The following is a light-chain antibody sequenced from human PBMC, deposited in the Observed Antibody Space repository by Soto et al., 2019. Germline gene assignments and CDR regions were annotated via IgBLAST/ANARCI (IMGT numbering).Light chain of an antibody. CDR2: DNS. J-gene: IGLJ2*01. Sequence: QSVLTQPPSVSGAPGQRVTISCTGSNSNIGADYGVHWYQQFPGTAPKLLIYDNSNRPSGVPDRFSGSKSGTSASLAITGLQAEDGTDYYCQSYDSRLSAVVFGGGTKVTVL. V-gene: IGLV1-40*01. CDR1: NSNIGADYG. CDR3: QSYDSRLSAVV.